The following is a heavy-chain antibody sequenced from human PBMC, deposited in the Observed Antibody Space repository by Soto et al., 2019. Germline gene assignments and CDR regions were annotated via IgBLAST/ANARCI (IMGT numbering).Heavy chain of an antibody. V-gene: IGHV4-31*03. D-gene: IGHD2-2*01. CDR2: IYYSGST. J-gene: IGHJ4*02. CDR1: GGSISSGGYY. Sequence: SETLSLTCTVSGGSISSGGYYWSWIRQHPGKGLEWIGYIYYSGSTYYNPSLKSRVTISVDTSKNQFSLKLSSVTAADTAVYYCASQAEYCSSTSCYGGGFDYWGQGTLVTSPQ. CDR3: ASQAEYCSSTSCYGGGFDY.